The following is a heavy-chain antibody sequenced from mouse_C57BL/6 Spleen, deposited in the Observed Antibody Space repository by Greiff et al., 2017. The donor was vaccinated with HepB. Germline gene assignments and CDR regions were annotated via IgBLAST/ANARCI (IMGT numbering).Heavy chain of an antibody. CDR1: GYAFSSSW. J-gene: IGHJ4*01. Sequence: VKLMESGPELVKPGASVKISCKASGYAFSSSWMNWVKQRPGKGLEWIGRIYPGDGDTNYNGKFKGKATLTADKSSSTAYMQLSSLTSEDSAVYFCARIYYGNPYYAMDYWGQGTSVTVSS. D-gene: IGHD2-1*01. CDR3: ARIYYGNPYYAMDY. CDR2: IYPGDGDT. V-gene: IGHV1-82*01.